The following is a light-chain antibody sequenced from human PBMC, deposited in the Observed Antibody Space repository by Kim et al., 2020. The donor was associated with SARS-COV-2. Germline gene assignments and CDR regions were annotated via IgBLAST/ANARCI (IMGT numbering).Light chain of an antibody. CDR3: CSYAGSYTGV. J-gene: IGLJ1*01. CDR2: DVG. Sequence: QSALTQPRSVSGSPGQSVTISCTGTSSDVGGYNYVSWYQQYPDKAPKLMIYDVGKRPSGVPDRFSGSKSGNTASLTISGLQAEDGADYYCCSYAGSYTGVFGTGTKVTVL. V-gene: IGLV2-11*01. CDR1: SSDVGGYNY.